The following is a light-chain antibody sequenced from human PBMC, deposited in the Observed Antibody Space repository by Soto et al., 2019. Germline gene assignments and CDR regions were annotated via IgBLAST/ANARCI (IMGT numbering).Light chain of an antibody. J-gene: IGLJ1*01. CDR3: CSYADTSTLFV. Sequence: QSVLTQPASVSGSPGQSITISCTGTSSDVGSYNLVSWYQQHPGKAPKLMIHEGTKRPSGVSNRFSGSKSGNTASLTISGLQAEDEADYYCCSYADTSTLFVFGTGTKLTVL. CDR2: EGT. V-gene: IGLV2-23*01. CDR1: SSDVGSYNL.